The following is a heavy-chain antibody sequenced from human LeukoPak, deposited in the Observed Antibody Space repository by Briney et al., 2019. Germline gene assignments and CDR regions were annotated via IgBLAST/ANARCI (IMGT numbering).Heavy chain of an antibody. V-gene: IGHV4-61*02. J-gene: IGHJ4*02. D-gene: IGHD1-26*01. CDR1: VGSISSGSYY. CDR3: ARAIVGVTPVFDC. Sequence: SETLSLTCTVSVGSISSGSYYWIWIRQPAGKGLEWIGRSYTSGSTNYNPSLNSRVTISVDTSKNLFSLKLGSVTAADTAVYYCARAIVGVTPVFDCWGQGTLVTVSS. CDR2: SYTSGST.